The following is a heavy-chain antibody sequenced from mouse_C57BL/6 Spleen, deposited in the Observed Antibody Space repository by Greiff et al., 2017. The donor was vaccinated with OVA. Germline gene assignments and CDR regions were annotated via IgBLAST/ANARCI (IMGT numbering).Heavy chain of an antibody. D-gene: IGHD2-4*01. J-gene: IGHJ3*01. CDR3: APYDYDVRFAY. CDR1: GYTFTSYW. Sequence: QVQLQQPGAELVKPGASVKLSCKASGYTFTSYWMHWVKQRPGQGLEWIGMINPNSGSTNYNEKFKSKATLTVDKSSSTAYMQLSSLTSEDSAVYYCAPYDYDVRFAYWGQGTLVTVSA. V-gene: IGHV1-64*01. CDR2: INPNSGST.